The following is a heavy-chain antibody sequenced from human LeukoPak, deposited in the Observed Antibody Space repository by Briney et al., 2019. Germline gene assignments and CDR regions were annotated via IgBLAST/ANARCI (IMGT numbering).Heavy chain of an antibody. CDR2: IIPIFGTA. CDR3: ASLGSGSSPIIDFDY. V-gene: IGHV1-69*13. CDR1: GGTFSSYA. J-gene: IGHJ4*02. D-gene: IGHD3-10*01. Sequence: SVKVSCKASGGTFSSYAISWVRQAPGQGLEWMGGIIPIFGTANYVQKFQGRVTITADESTSTAYMELSSLRSEDTAVYYCASLGSGSSPIIDFDYWGQGTLVTVSS.